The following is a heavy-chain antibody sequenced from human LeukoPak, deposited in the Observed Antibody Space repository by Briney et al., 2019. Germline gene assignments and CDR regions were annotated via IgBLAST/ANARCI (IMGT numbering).Heavy chain of an antibody. CDR2: IWYDGSNK. D-gene: IGHD3-3*01. CDR3: AKSYERYFDY. J-gene: IGHJ4*02. CDR1: GFTFSSYG. Sequence: GGSLRLSCAASGFTFSSYGMHWVRQAPGKGLEWVAVIWYDGSNKYYADSEKGRFTISRDNSKNTLYLQMNSLRAEDTAVYYCAKSYERYFDYWGQGTLVTVSS. V-gene: IGHV3-33*06.